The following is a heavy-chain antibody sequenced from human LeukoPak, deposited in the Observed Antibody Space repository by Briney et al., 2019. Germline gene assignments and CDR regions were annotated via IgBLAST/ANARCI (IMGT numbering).Heavy chain of an antibody. CDR1: GFTFSSYG. V-gene: IGHV3-33*01. Sequence: GGSLRLSCAASGFTFSSYGMHWVRQAPGKGLEWVAVIWYDGSNKYYADSVKGRFTISRDNSKNTLYLLMNSLRAEDTAVYYCARGRYYDSSGYYPNWFDPWGQGTLVTVSS. CDR2: IWYDGSNK. CDR3: ARGRYYDSSGYYPNWFDP. J-gene: IGHJ5*02. D-gene: IGHD3-22*01.